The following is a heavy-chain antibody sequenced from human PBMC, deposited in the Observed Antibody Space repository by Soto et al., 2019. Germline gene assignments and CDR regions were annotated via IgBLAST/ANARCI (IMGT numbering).Heavy chain of an antibody. CDR1: GYTFTSYG. CDR2: ISAYNGNT. J-gene: IGHJ6*02. D-gene: IGHD3-22*01. V-gene: IGHV1-18*03. CDR3: AGIYYDSSGYRGYYYGMDA. Sequence: ASVKVSCKASGYTFTSYGISWVRQAPGQGLEWMGWISAYNGNTNYAQKLQGRVTMTTDTSTSTAYMELRSLRSDAMAVYDCAGIYYDSSGYRGYYYGMDAWGQGTTVTVSS.